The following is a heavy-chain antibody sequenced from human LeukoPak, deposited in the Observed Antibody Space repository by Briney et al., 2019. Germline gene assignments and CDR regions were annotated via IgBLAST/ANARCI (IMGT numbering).Heavy chain of an antibody. J-gene: IGHJ5*02. Sequence: GGSLRLSCAASGFTFSSYGMHWVRQAPGKGLEWVAVIPYDGSNKYYADSVKGRSTISRDNSKSTVYLQMNSLRVEDAAVYYCSKDLTSDFGGDLDPWGQGTLVTVSS. D-gene: IGHD3-10*01. V-gene: IGHV3-30*18. CDR3: SKDLTSDFGGDLDP. CDR2: IPYDGSNK. CDR1: GFTFSSYG.